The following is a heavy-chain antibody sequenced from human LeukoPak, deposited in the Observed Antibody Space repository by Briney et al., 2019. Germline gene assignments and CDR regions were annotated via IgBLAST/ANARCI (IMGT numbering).Heavy chain of an antibody. CDR3: TTDGAVGATFYSAFDI. D-gene: IGHD1-26*01. CDR2: ISGSGGST. Sequence: GGSLRLSCAASGFTFSSYGMSWVRQAPGKGLEWVSAISGSGGSTYYADSVKGRFTISRDNSKNTLYLQMNSLKTEDTAVYYCTTDGAVGATFYSAFDIWGQGTMVTVSS. V-gene: IGHV3-23*01. J-gene: IGHJ3*02. CDR1: GFTFSSYG.